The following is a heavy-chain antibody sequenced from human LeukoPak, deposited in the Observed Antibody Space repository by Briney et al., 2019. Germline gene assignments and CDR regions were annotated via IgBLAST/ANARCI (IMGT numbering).Heavy chain of an antibody. CDR1: GFRINSYA. D-gene: IGHD3/OR15-3a*01. J-gene: IGHJ4*02. CDR3: ARVINRMDFSALDE. Sequence: GASLRLSCSVSGFRINSYAVNWVRQAPGKGLEWVSSMTASNDYTRYADSVKGRFTMSRDNAENTMFLQMNSLTAEDTAVYYCARVINRMDFSALDEWGQGTLVTVSS. V-gene: IGHV3-21*01. CDR2: MTASNDYT.